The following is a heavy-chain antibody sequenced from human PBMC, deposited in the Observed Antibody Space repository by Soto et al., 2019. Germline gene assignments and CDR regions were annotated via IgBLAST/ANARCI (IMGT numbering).Heavy chain of an antibody. J-gene: IGHJ6*02. D-gene: IGHD2-15*01. V-gene: IGHV4-4*07. CDR3: ARVPVAVAATEDYYGLDV. CDR2: INTDGLS. Sequence: LSLTCSVSGVSITSYYWSWIRQSAGGGLEWMGRINTDGLSTYSPSFKSRLTMSLDTSKNQVSLRLISVTAADTAVYFCARVPVAVAATEDYYGLDVWGQGTTVTVSS. CDR1: GVSITSYY.